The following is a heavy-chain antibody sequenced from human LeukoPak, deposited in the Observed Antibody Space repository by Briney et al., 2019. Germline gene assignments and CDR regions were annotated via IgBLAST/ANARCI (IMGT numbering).Heavy chain of an antibody. CDR1: GGSISSGGYY. CDR2: IYHSGST. V-gene: IGHV4-30-2*01. CDR3: ARLPTYYYGSGSYYFDY. Sequence: SETLSLTCTVSGGSISSGGYYWSWIRQPQGKGLEWIGYIYHSGSTYYTPSLKSRVTISVDRSKNQFSLKLSSVTAADTAVYYCARLPTYYYGSGSYYFDYWGQGTLVTVSS. J-gene: IGHJ4*02. D-gene: IGHD3-10*01.